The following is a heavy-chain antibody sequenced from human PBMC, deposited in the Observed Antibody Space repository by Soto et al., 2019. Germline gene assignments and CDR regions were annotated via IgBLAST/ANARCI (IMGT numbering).Heavy chain of an antibody. CDR2: ITFSGNTV. CDR1: GFTFSDSY. V-gene: IGHV3-11*01. Sequence: GGSLRLSCAASGFTFSDSYMSWIRQAPGKGLEWISYITFSGNTVYYADSLKGRFTISRDNAKNSLYLQMNRLRAEGTAVYYCARVSWREKYGMDVWGQGTTVTVSS. CDR3: ARVSWREKYGMDV. J-gene: IGHJ6*02.